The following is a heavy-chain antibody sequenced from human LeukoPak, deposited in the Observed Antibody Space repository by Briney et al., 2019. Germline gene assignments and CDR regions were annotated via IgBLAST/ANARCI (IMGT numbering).Heavy chain of an antibody. CDR3: ARQNNFDFWSGFFDY. CDR2: IHYVGST. V-gene: IGHV4-39*01. CDR1: AGSFSNYNYY. D-gene: IGHD3-3*01. Sequence: PSETLSLTCTVSAGSFSNYNYYWGWLRQSPGKGLEWIGSIHYVGSTYYNPSLKSRVTISIDTSKNPFSLNLSSVTAADTAVYYCARQNNFDFWSGFFDYWGLGALVTASS. J-gene: IGHJ4*02.